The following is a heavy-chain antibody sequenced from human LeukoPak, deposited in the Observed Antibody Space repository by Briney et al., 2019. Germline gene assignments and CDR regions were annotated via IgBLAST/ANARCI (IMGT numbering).Heavy chain of an antibody. Sequence: GGSLRLSCAASGFTFDDYAMHWVRQAPGKGLEWVSDISWNSGSIGYADSVKGRFTISRDNAKNSLYLQMNSLRAEDMALYYCAKEINALTGMGSYFDYWGQGTLVTVSS. CDR1: GFTFDDYA. J-gene: IGHJ4*02. CDR2: ISWNSGSI. D-gene: IGHD5-18*01. V-gene: IGHV3-9*03. CDR3: AKEINALTGMGSYFDY.